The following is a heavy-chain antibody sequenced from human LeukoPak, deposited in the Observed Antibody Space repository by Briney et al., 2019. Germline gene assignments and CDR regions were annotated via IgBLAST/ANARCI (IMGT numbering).Heavy chain of an antibody. Sequence: PSETLPLTCTVSGGSISSYYWSWIRQPPGKGLEWIGYIYYSGSTNYNPSLKSRVTISVDTSKNQFSLKLSSVTAADTAVYYCARWAAGYDILTGYYPHAFDIWGQGTMVTVSS. D-gene: IGHD3-9*01. CDR3: ARWAAGYDILTGYYPHAFDI. CDR1: GGSISSYY. J-gene: IGHJ3*02. V-gene: IGHV4-59*08. CDR2: IYYSGST.